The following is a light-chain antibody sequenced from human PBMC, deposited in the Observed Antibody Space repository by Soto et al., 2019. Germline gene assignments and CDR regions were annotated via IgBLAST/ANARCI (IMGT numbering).Light chain of an antibody. CDR3: QQYYSTPCT. Sequence: DIVMTQSPDSLAVSLGERATINCTSSQRVLYSSNNKNYLAWYQQKPGQPPKLLIYWASTRESGVHDRFSGSGSGTDFTLTIISLQAEGVSVSYRQQYYSTPCTFGPGAKVDIK. J-gene: IGKJ3*01. V-gene: IGKV4-1*01. CDR2: WAS. CDR1: QRVLYSSNNKNY.